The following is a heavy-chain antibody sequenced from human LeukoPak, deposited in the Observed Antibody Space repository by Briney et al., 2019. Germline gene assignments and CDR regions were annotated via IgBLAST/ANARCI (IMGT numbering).Heavy chain of an antibody. CDR3: ARGGGGYSYGSDY. CDR2: INANSGAT. CDR1: GYTFNGYY. J-gene: IGHJ4*02. V-gene: IGHV1-2*02. Sequence: AXVKVSCKASGYTFNGYYMHWVRQAPGXGLEWMGWINANSGATNYAQKFQGRVTMTRDTSISTAYMDLSRLRSDDTAVYYCARGGGGYSYGSDYWGQGTLVTVSS. D-gene: IGHD5-18*01.